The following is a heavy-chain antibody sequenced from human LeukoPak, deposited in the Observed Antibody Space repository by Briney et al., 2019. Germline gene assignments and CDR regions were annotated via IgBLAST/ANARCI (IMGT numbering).Heavy chain of an antibody. V-gene: IGHV4-59*08. CDR2: LYYSGST. CDR1: GGSISTYY. D-gene: IGHD6-13*01. J-gene: IGHJ5*02. CDR3: ARHYSVGRIAAGFDP. Sequence: SETLSLTCTVSGGSISTYYWSWIRQPPGKGLEWIGYLYYSGSTNYNPSLKSRATISLDTSKNQFSLKLRSVTAADTAVYYCARHYSVGRIAAGFDPWGQGTLVTVSS.